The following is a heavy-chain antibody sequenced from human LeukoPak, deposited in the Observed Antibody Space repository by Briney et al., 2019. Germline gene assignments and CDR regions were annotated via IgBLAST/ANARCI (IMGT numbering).Heavy chain of an antibody. V-gene: IGHV3-74*01. Sequence: PGGSLRLSCASAGFTFSSYWMHWVRQAPGKGLVLVSRIDSDGSSTNYADSVKGRFNISRDNAKNTLYLQMNSLSAEDTAVYYCLGGYYYSYMDVWGKGTTVTISS. CDR3: LGGYYYSYMDV. D-gene: IGHD3-16*01. CDR2: IDSDGSST. J-gene: IGHJ6*03. CDR1: GFTFSSYW.